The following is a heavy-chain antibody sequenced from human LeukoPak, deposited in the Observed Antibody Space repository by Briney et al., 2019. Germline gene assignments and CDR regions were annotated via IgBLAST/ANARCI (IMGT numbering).Heavy chain of an antibody. CDR1: GYTFTGYY. V-gene: IGHV1-2*02. CDR3: ARVVAVAGTGGAWLNYYFDY. D-gene: IGHD6-19*01. CDR2: INPNSGGT. J-gene: IGHJ4*02. Sequence: ASVKVSCKASGYTFTGYYMHWVRQAPGQGLEWMGWINPNSGGTNYAQKFQGRVTMTRDTSISTAYMELSRLRSDDTAVYYCARVVAVAGTGGAWLNYYFDYWGQGTLVTVSS.